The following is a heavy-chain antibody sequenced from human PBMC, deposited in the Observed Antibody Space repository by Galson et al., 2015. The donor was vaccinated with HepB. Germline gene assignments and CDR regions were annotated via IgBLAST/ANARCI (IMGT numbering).Heavy chain of an antibody. CDR2: ISSSSSTI. CDR3: ARDPGFWSGYPYYYYGMDV. Sequence: SLRLSCAASGFTFSSYSMNWVRQAPGKGLEWVSYISSSSSTIYYADSVKGRFTISRDNAKNSLYLQMNSLRDEDTAVYYCARDPGFWSGYPYYYYGMDVWGQGTTVTVSS. J-gene: IGHJ6*02. V-gene: IGHV3-48*02. CDR1: GFTFSSYS. D-gene: IGHD3-3*01.